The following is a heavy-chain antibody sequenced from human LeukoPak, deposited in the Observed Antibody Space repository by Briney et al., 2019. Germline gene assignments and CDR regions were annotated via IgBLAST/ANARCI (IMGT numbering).Heavy chain of an antibody. V-gene: IGHV3-49*04. CDR3: TRDGGTLDY. CDR1: GYTFGDYA. D-gene: IGHD3-16*01. Sequence: PGRSLGLSCTGSGYTFGDYAMSWVRQSPGKGLEWVSLIRSKAFGGATEYAASVKGRFTISRDDSKSIAYLQMNSLKTEDTAMYYCTRDGGTLDYWGQGTLVTVSS. J-gene: IGHJ4*02. CDR2: IRSKAFGGAT.